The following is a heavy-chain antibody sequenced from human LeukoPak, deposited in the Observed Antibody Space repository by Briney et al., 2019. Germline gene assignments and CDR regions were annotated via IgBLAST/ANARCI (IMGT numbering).Heavy chain of an antibody. CDR1: GGSISTYY. D-gene: IGHD1-14*01. J-gene: IGHJ4*02. V-gene: IGHV4-59*01. Sequence: SETLSLTCTVSGGSISTYYWNWIRPPPGKGLEWIGYIYLSGSTSYNPSLKSRVTISVDTPKTQISLKLNSVTAADTAVYYCARDQYPGHYFDYWGQGALVTVSS. CDR3: ARDQYPGHYFDY. CDR2: IYLSGST.